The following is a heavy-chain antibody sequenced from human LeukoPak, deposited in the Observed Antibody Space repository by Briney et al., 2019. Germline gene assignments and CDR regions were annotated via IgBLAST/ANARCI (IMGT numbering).Heavy chain of an antibody. CDR1: GFTFSSYG. CDR2: IRYDGSNK. V-gene: IGHV3-30*02. J-gene: IGHJ4*02. Sequence: GGSLRLSCAASGFTFSSYGMHWVRQAPGKGLEWVALIRYDGSNKYQADSVKGRFTISRDNSKNTLYLQMNSLRGEDTAVYYCAKDSGASGSLIDYWGQGALVTVSS. CDR3: AKDSGASGSLIDY. D-gene: IGHD3-10*01.